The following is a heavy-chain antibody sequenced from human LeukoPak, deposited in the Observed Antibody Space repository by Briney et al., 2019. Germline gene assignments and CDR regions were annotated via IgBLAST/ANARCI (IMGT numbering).Heavy chain of an antibody. Sequence: GGSLRLSCAASGFTFSSYGMHWVRQAPGKGLEWVSVIYSGGSTYYADSVKGRFTISRDNSKNTLYLQMNSLRAEDTAVYYCATGGSGNYNAFDIWGQGTMVTVSS. J-gene: IGHJ3*02. CDR3: ATGGSGNYNAFDI. V-gene: IGHV3-NL1*01. D-gene: IGHD3-10*01. CDR2: IYSGGST. CDR1: GFTFSSYG.